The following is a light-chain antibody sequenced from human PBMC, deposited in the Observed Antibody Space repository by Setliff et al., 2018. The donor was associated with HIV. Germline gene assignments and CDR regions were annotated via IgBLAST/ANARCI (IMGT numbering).Light chain of an antibody. CDR1: SSDVGGYNY. Sequence: QSLLTQPRSVSGSPGQSVTISCTGTSSDVGGYNYVSWYQQHPGKAPKFMIYDVSKRPSGVPDRFSGSKSGNTASLTISGLQAEDEADYYCCSYAGSYTWIFGGGTKVTVL. J-gene: IGLJ2*01. CDR3: CSYAGSYTWI. V-gene: IGLV2-11*01. CDR2: DVS.